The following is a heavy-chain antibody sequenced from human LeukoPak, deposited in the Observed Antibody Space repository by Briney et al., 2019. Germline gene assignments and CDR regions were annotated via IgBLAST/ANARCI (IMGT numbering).Heavy chain of an antibody. D-gene: IGHD3-9*01. Sequence: GGSLRLSCATSGFTFSSYSMNWVRQAPGKGLEWVSYISSSSSTIYYADSVKGRFTISRDNSKNTLYLQMNSLRAEDTAVYYCAKGLRYFDYWGQGTLVTVSS. CDR1: GFTFSSYS. CDR3: AKGLRYFDY. CDR2: ISSSSSTI. J-gene: IGHJ4*02. V-gene: IGHV3-48*01.